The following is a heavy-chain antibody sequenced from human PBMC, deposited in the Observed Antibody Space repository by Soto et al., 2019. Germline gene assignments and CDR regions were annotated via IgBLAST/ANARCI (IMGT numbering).Heavy chain of an antibody. V-gene: IGHV4-34*01. CDR3: ARGRSSVPDRRGIGYYGLDV. J-gene: IGHJ6*02. D-gene: IGHD6-6*01. CDR2: INDSGIT. CDR1: GGSFSGYY. Sequence: QVQLQQWGADVLKPSETLSLTCVVNGGSFSGYYWSWIRQSPGKGLEWIGEINDSGITDSNPSLESRVTRSVVLSKNQFSLNLNSVTAADSAVYHCARGRSSVPDRRGIGYYGLDVWGQGTTVTVSS.